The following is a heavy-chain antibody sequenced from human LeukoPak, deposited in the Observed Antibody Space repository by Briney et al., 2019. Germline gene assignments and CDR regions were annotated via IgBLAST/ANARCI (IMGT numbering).Heavy chain of an antibody. CDR3: ARESERSGWYDY. CDR2: ISGDGGST. Sequence: GGSLRLPCAAPGFIFDDYAIHWVRQAPGKGLEWVSLISGDGGSTFYADSVKGRFTISRDNSKNSLYLQMSSLRSEDTALYYCARESERSGWYDYWGQGTLVTVSS. CDR1: GFIFDDYA. J-gene: IGHJ4*02. V-gene: IGHV3-43*02. D-gene: IGHD6-19*01.